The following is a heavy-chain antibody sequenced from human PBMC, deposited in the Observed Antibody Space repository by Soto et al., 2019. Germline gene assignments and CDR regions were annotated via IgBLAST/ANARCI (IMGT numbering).Heavy chain of an antibody. J-gene: IGHJ4*02. CDR3: ARDRSSSWLPFDY. V-gene: IGHV3-74*01. CDR2: INSDGSST. Sequence: PGGSLRLSCAASGFTFSSYWMHWVRQAPGKGLVWVSRINSDGSSTFYADSVKGRFTISRDNAKNTLYLQMNSLRAEDTAVYYCARDRSSSWLPFDYWGKGTMFNVSS. CDR1: GFTFSSYW. D-gene: IGHD6-13*01.